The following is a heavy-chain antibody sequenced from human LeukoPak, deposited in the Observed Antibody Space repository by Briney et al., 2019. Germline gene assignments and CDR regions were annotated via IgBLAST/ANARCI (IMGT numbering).Heavy chain of an antibody. V-gene: IGHV1-18*01. Sequence: ASVKVSCKAPGYTFTSYGISWVRQAPGQGLEWMGWISAYNGNTNYAQKLQGRVTMTTDTSTSTAYMELRSLRSDDTAVYYCARIGDIFGVVIPSSYYYYGMDVWGQGTTVTVSS. CDR2: ISAYNGNT. CDR3: ARIGDIFGVVIPSSYYYYGMDV. J-gene: IGHJ6*02. CDR1: GYTFTSYG. D-gene: IGHD3-3*02.